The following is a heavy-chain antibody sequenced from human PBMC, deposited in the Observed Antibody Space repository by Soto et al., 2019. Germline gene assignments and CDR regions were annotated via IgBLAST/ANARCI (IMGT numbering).Heavy chain of an antibody. CDR1: GFTFSSYS. V-gene: IGHV3-21*01. CDR2: ISSSSSYI. D-gene: IGHD1-26*01. J-gene: IGHJ3*02. CDR3: ARPTPHYKQWERNDGHAFDI. Sequence: EVQLVESGGGLVKPGGSLRLSCAASGFTFSSYSMNWVRQAPGKGLEWVSSISSSSSYIYYADSVKGRFTISRDNAKNSLYLQMNSLRAEDTDVYYCARPTPHYKQWERNDGHAFDIWGQGTMVTVSS.